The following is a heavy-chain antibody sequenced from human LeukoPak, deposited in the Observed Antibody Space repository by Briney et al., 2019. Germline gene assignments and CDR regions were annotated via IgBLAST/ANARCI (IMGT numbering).Heavy chain of an antibody. J-gene: IGHJ4*02. V-gene: IGHV4-59*07. D-gene: IGHD3-22*01. Sequence: PSDTLSLTRTVSGGSIGGYFWTWIRQPPGKGLEWIGHIYYTGNTNYDPSLKNRVSISVDTSKNQFSLKLTSVTSADTAKYYCARVRDYYYDNCGYYDYWGQGTLVTVSS. CDR2: IYYTGNT. CDR1: GGSIGGYF. CDR3: ARVRDYYYDNCGYYDY.